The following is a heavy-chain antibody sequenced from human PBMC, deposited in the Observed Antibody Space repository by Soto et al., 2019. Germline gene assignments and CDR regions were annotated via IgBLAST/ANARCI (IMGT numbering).Heavy chain of an antibody. D-gene: IGHD7-27*01. V-gene: IGHV3-66*01. J-gene: IGHJ4*02. CDR2: IYSGGTT. CDR1: GFTVIINY. Sequence: EVQLVESGGALVQPGGSRRLSFEPPGFTVIINYRSWVRQPPGKGLEWVSLIYSGGTTSYADSVKGRFTISRDSSKNTLNLQMNSLRAEDTAVYYCARNSGSKLGPRTAGEGHWGQGTLVTVSS. CDR3: ARNSGSKLGPRTAGEGH.